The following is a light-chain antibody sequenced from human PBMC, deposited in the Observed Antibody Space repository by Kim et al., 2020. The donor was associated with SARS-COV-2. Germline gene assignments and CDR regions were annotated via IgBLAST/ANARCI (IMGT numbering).Light chain of an antibody. V-gene: IGLV3-21*04. CDR1: KIGSKS. CDR2: YDS. Sequence: APGKAARVTCGGNKIGSKSVHWYQQRPGQAPVLVIYYDSDRPSGIPERFSGSNSGNTATLTISRVEAGDEADYYCQLWDSSSDHVVFGGGTQLIVL. CDR3: QLWDSSSDHVV. J-gene: IGLJ2*01.